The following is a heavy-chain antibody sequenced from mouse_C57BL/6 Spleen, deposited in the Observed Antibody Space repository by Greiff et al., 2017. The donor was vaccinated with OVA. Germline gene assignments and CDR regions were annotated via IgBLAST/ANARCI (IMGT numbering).Heavy chain of an antibody. V-gene: IGHV5-16*01. D-gene: IGHD2-3*01. CDR2: INYDGSST. Sequence: EVQRVESEGGLVQPGSSMKLSCTASGFTFSDYYMAWVRQVPEKGLEWVANINYDGSSTYYLDSLKSRFIISRDNAKNILYLQMSSLKSEDTATYYCARACDGYPFDYWGQGTTLTVSS. J-gene: IGHJ2*01. CDR3: ARACDGYPFDY. CDR1: GFTFSDYY.